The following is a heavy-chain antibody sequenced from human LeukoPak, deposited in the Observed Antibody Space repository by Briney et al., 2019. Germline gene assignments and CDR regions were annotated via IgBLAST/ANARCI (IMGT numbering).Heavy chain of an antibody. CDR3: ARRGLAARGFGY. D-gene: IGHD6-6*01. V-gene: IGHV4-39*01. Sequence: SETLSLTCTVSGGSISSSSYYWGWIRQPPGKGLKWIGSIYYSGSTYYNPSLKSRVTISVDTSKNQFSLKLSSVTAADTAVYYCARRGLAARGFGYWGQGTLVTVSS. CDR1: GGSISSSSYY. CDR2: IYYSGST. J-gene: IGHJ4*02.